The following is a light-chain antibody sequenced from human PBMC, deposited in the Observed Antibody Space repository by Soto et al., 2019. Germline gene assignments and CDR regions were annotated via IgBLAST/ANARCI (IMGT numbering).Light chain of an antibody. CDR1: SSNIGRNY. Sequence: QSVLTQPPSASGTPWQRVTISCSGSSSNIGRNYVYWYQQLPGTAPKLLIYRNDQRPSGVPDRLSGSKSGTSASLAISGLRSEDEADYYCAAWDDSLSGLYVFGTGTKVTV. V-gene: IGLV1-47*01. J-gene: IGLJ1*01. CDR2: RND. CDR3: AAWDDSLSGLYV.